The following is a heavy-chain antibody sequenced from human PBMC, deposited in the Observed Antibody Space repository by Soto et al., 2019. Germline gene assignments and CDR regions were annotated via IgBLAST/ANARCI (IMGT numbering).Heavy chain of an antibody. CDR2: ISYDGSNK. CDR3: ARSPYSVSYLAYFDY. CDR1: GFTFSSYG. J-gene: IGHJ4*02. V-gene: IGHV3-30*03. Sequence: QVQLVESGGGVVQPGRSLRLSCAASGFTFSSYGMHWVRQAPGKGLEWVAVISYDGSNKYYADSVKGRFTISRDNSKNTLYLQMNGLRAEDTGVYYCARSPYSVSYLAYFDYWGQGTLVTVSS. D-gene: IGHD1-26*01.